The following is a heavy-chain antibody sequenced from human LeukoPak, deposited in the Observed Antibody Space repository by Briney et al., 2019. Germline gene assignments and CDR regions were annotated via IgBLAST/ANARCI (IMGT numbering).Heavy chain of an antibody. V-gene: IGHV3-33*01. D-gene: IGHD3-22*01. Sequence: PGGSLRLSCAASGFTFSSYGMHWVRQAPGKGLEWVAVIWYDGSNKYYADSVKGRFTISRDNSKNTLYLQMNSLRAEDTAVYYCARTYFYGSSGYFPLPPGYWGQGTLVTVSS. J-gene: IGHJ4*02. CDR2: IWYDGSNK. CDR1: GFTFSSYG. CDR3: ARTYFYGSSGYFPLPPGY.